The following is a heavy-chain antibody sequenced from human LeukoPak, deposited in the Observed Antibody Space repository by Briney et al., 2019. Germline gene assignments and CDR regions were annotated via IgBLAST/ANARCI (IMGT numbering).Heavy chain of an antibody. CDR2: INKDGSDK. D-gene: IGHD4-23*01. CDR3: ARDAGYGGNSDY. CDR1: GITFSSYS. V-gene: IGHV3-7*01. Sequence: GGSLRLSCAASGITFSSYSMNWVRQAPGKGLESVAYINKDGSDKYYVDSVKGRFTVSRDNAKNSLYLQMNSLRAEDTAVYYCARDAGYGGNSDYWGQGTLVTVSS. J-gene: IGHJ4*02.